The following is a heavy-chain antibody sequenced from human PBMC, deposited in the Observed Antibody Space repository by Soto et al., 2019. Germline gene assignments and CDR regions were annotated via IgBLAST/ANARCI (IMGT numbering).Heavy chain of an antibody. V-gene: IGHV3-23*01. CDR3: AKDGKMRTKVWFPAGYGTDV. J-gene: IGHJ6*02. CDR1: GFTFSRYA. Sequence: GGSLRLSCAASGFTFSRYAMNWVRQAPGRGLQWISGISVSGDNTSYVESVRGRFTVYRDNSKNTLYLQMNNLRAEDTALYYCAKDGKMRTKVWFPAGYGTDVWGQGTTVTVSS. D-gene: IGHD3-10*01. CDR2: ISVSGDNT.